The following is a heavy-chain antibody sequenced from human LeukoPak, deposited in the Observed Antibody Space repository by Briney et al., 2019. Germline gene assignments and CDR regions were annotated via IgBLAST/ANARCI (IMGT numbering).Heavy chain of an antibody. D-gene: IGHD6-6*01. Sequence: SETLSLTCTVSGGSISSHYWSWIRQPPGKGLEWIGYIYYSGSTNYNPSLKSRVTISVDTSKNQFSLKLSSVTAADTAVSYCAREIAARLGGFDYWGQGTLVSVSS. V-gene: IGHV4-59*11. J-gene: IGHJ4*02. CDR1: GGSISSHY. CDR2: IYYSGST. CDR3: AREIAARLGGFDY.